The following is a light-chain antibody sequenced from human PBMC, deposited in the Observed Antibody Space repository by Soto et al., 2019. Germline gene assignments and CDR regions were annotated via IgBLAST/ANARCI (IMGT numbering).Light chain of an antibody. CDR3: QQYGSSPT. CDR2: GAS. Sequence: EIVLTQSPGTLSLSPGERATLSCRASQSVSSSYLAWYQQKPGQAPRLLIYGASSRATGIPDRFSGSGSGTDFTLTISRLEPEDFPVYYCQQYGSSPTFGQGTKV. V-gene: IGKV3-20*01. J-gene: IGKJ1*01. CDR1: QSVSSSY.